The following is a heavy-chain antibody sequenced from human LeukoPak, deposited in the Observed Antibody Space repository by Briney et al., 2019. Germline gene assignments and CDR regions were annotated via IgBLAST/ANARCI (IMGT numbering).Heavy chain of an antibody. CDR1: GGSISSSSYY. CDR3: ASLSVDDILTEHEN. J-gene: IGHJ4*02. Sequence: NASETLSLTCTVSGGSISSSSYYWGWIRQPPGKGLEWIGSIYYSGSTYYNPSLKSRVTISVDTSKNQFSLKLSSVTAADTAVYYCASLSVDDILTEHENWGQGTLVTVSS. V-gene: IGHV4-39*07. D-gene: IGHD3-9*01. CDR2: IYYSGST.